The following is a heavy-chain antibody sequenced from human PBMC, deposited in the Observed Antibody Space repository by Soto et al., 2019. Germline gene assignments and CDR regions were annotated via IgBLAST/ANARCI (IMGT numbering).Heavy chain of an antibody. CDR1: GGSFSGYY. CDR3: ARRTGSGWFFDS. V-gene: IGHV4-34*01. D-gene: IGHD6-19*01. Sequence: QVQLQQWGAGLLKPSETLSLTCAVYGGSFSGYYWSWIRHSPGKGLEWIGDINHSGTTNYNPSLKSRVTISADTSKNQFSLRLSSVTAADTAVCYCARRTGSGWFFDSWGQGTLITVSS. J-gene: IGHJ4*02. CDR2: INHSGTT.